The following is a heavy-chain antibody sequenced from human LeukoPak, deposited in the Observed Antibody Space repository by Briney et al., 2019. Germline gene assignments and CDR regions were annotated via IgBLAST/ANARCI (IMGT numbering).Heavy chain of an antibody. J-gene: IGHJ1*01. CDR1: GFTVSSNY. CDR2: IYSGGST. CDR3: ASGSLWFGELFFQH. D-gene: IGHD3-10*01. V-gene: IGHV3-66*01. Sequence: GGSLRLSCAASGFTVSSNYMSWARQAPGKGLEWVSVIYSGGSTYYADSVKGRFTISRDNSKNTLYLQMNSLRAEDTAVYYCASGSLWFGELFFQHWGQGTLVTVSS.